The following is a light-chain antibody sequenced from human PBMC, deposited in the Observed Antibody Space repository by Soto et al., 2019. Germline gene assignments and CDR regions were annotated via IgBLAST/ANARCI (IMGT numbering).Light chain of an antibody. CDR2: SNN. J-gene: IGLJ1*01. Sequence: QSVLTQPPSASGTPGQRVTISCSGSSSNIGSNYVYRYQQLPGTAPKLLIYSNNQRPSGVPDRFSGSKSGTSASLAISGLRSEDEADYYCAAWDDSLSKVFGTGTKVTVL. CDR1: SSNIGSNY. V-gene: IGLV1-47*02. CDR3: AAWDDSLSKV.